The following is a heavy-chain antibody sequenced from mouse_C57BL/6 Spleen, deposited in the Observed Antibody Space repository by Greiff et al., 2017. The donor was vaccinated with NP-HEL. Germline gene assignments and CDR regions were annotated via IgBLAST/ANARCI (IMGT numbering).Heavy chain of an antibody. D-gene: IGHD4-1*01. J-gene: IGHJ1*03. CDR1: GFTFTDYY. Sequence: EVKLMESGGGLVQPGGSLSLSCAASGFTFTDYYMSWVRQPPGKALEWLGFIRNKANGYTTEYSASVKGRFTISRDNSQSILYLQMNALRAEDSATYYGARLTGTWYFGVWGTGTTVTVSS. CDR2: IRNKANGYTT. V-gene: IGHV7-3*01. CDR3: ARLTGTWYFGV.